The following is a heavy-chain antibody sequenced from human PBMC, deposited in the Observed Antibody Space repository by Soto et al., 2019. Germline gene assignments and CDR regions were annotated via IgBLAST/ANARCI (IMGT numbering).Heavy chain of an antibody. CDR2: IIPLFGTG. CDR1: GVTSGTHT. CDR3: ASGSAMGADH. D-gene: IGHD5-18*01. V-gene: IGHV1-69*06. Sequence: QVQLEQSGAEVKKPGSSVKVSCKASGVTSGTHTITWVRQAPGQGLEWMGGIIPLFGTGHKAQKFQGRITIIADKSTSTAYMELSSLRSEDTAVYFCASGSAMGADHWGQGTLVTVSS. J-gene: IGHJ5*02.